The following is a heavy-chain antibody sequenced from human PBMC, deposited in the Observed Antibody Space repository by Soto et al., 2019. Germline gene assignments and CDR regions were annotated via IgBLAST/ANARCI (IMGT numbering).Heavy chain of an antibody. Sequence: PGGSLRLSCAASGFTFSSYAMSWVRQAPGKGLEWVSAISGSGGSTYYADSVKGRFTISRDNSKNTLYLQMNSLRAEDTAVYYCAKDGVLRFLEWLLYYDYWGQGTLATVSS. CDR3: AKDGVLRFLEWLLYYDY. D-gene: IGHD3-3*01. V-gene: IGHV3-23*01. CDR1: GFTFSSYA. J-gene: IGHJ4*02. CDR2: ISGSGGST.